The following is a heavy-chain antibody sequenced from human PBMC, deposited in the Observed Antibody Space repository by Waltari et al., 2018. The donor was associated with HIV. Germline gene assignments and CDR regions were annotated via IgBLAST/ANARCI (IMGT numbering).Heavy chain of an antibody. CDR1: GGSISSYY. Sequence: QVQLQESGPGLVKPSETLSLTCTVSGGSISSYYWSWIRQPPGKGLEWIGYIYYSGSTNYNPSLKSRVAISVDTSKNQFSLKLSSVTAADTAVYYCARGADSGYDKMDAFDIWGQGTMVTVSS. D-gene: IGHD5-12*01. CDR3: ARGADSGYDKMDAFDI. CDR2: IYYSGST. J-gene: IGHJ3*02. V-gene: IGHV4-59*01.